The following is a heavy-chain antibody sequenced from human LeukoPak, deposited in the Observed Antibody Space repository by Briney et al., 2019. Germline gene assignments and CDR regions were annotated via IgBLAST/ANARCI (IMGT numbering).Heavy chain of an antibody. D-gene: IGHD4-17*01. CDR3: ARSTVTTFFDY. J-gene: IGHJ4*02. Sequence: GGSLRLSCAASGFTFSSYEMNWVRQAPGKGLEWVSYISSSGSTIYYADSVKGRFTISRDYAKNSLYLQMNSLRAEDTAVYYCARSTVTTFFDYWGQGTLVTVSS. CDR2: ISSSGSTI. V-gene: IGHV3-48*03. CDR1: GFTFSSYE.